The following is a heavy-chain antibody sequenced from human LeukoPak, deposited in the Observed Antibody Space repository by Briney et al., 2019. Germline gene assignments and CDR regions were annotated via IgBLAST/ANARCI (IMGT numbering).Heavy chain of an antibody. CDR3: ARDNWGGAFDI. CDR1: GFTVSSNY. J-gene: IGHJ3*02. Sequence: GGSLRLSCAASGFTVSSNYMSWVRQAPGKGLEWVSVIHSGGSTYYADSVKGRFTISRDNSKNTLYLQMNSLRAEDTAVYYCARDNWGGAFDIWGQGTMVTVSS. D-gene: IGHD7-27*01. CDR2: IHSGGST. V-gene: IGHV3-66*02.